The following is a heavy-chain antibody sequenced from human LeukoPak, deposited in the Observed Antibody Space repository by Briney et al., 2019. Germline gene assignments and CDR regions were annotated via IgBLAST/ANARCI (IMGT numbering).Heavy chain of an antibody. Sequence: GGSLRLSCAASGFTFSSYWMYWVRQAPGKGLVWVSRINSDGSSTSYADSVKGRFTISRDNAKNTLYLQMNSLRAEDTAVYYCAGDWYQLGQKLDYWGQGTLVTVSS. V-gene: IGHV3-74*01. CDR3: AGDWYQLGQKLDY. CDR1: GFTFSSYW. D-gene: IGHD2-2*01. CDR2: INSDGSST. J-gene: IGHJ4*02.